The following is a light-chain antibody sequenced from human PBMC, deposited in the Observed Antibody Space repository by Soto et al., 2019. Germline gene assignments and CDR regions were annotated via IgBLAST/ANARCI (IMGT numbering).Light chain of an antibody. V-gene: IGLV2-23*01. CDR3: CSYAGSSTVI. CDR2: EDT. J-gene: IGLJ2*01. CDR1: NSDIENYNL. Sequence: QSALTQSASVSGSPGQSITLSCTGTNSDIENYNLVSWYQQHPDKAPKLLIFEDTKRPSGVSNRCSGSKSGNTASLTISGLQADDEANYYCCSYAGSSTVIFGGGTKLTVL.